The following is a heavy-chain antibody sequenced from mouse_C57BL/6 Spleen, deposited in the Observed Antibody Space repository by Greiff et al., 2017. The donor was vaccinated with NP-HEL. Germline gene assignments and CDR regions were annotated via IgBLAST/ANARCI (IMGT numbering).Heavy chain of an antibody. Sequence: QVQLQQSGPELVKPGASVKISCKASGYAFSSSWMNWVKQRPGKGLEWIGRIYPGAGDTNYNGKFKGKATLTADKSSSTAYMQLSSLTSEDSAVYCCAREFPLLGYWGQGTTLTVSS. CDR2: IYPGAGDT. CDR1: GYAFSSSW. CDR3: AREFPLLGY. D-gene: IGHD1-1*01. V-gene: IGHV1-82*01. J-gene: IGHJ2*01.